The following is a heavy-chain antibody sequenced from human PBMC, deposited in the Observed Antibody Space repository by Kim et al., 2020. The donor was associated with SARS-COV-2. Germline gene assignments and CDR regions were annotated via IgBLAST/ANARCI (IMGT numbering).Heavy chain of an antibody. CDR1: GGSISSGSYY. V-gene: IGHV4-61*02. CDR2: IYTSGST. D-gene: IGHD3-10*01. Sequence: SETLSLTCTVSGGSISSGSYYWSWIRQPAGKGLEWIGRIYTSGSTNYNPSLKSRVTISVDTSKNQFSLKLSSVTAADTAVYYCARADYYGSGGWFDPWGQGTLVTVSS. J-gene: IGHJ5*02. CDR3: ARADYYGSGGWFDP.